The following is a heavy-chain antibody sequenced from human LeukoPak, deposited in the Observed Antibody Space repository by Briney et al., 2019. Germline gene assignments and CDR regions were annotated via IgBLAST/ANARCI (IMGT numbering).Heavy chain of an antibody. CDR1: GYSFTTYW. D-gene: IGHD2-2*01. Sequence: PGESLKISCKGSGYSFTTYWIGWVRQMPGKGLECMGIINPGDSDTRYSPSLQGQVTISADKSISTAYLQWSSLKASDTATYYCARGRLGSSTNWGWFDPWGQGTLVTVSS. CDR3: ARGRLGSSTNWGWFDP. CDR2: INPGDSDT. V-gene: IGHV5-51*03. J-gene: IGHJ5*02.